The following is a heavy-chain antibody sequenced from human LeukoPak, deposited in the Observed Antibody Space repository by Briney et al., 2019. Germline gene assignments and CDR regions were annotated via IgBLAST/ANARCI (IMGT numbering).Heavy chain of an antibody. CDR3: AKANWVSNADAVW. CDR2: IRGAGET. J-gene: IGHJ4*02. CDR1: GFSLSNYA. D-gene: IGHD2-2*01. V-gene: IGHV3-23*01. Sequence: GGSLRLSCAPSGFSLSNYAMSWVRQPPAGGREWVSSIRGAGETFYADSVKGRFTLSRDDSRNTVYFQLNELRVEDTAKYYCAKANWVSNADAVWWGQGTQVTASS.